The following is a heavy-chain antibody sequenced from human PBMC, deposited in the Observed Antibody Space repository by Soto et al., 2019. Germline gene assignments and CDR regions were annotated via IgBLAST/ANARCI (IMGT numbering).Heavy chain of an antibody. J-gene: IGHJ5*02. Sequence: PGGSLRLSCAASGFTFSSYSMNWVRQAPGKGLEWVSYISSNSSTIYYADTEKGRFTISRDNAKNSLYQQMNSLIDEDTAVYYCARESAALNWFDPWGQGTLVTVSS. D-gene: IGHD2-2*01. CDR3: ARESAALNWFDP. CDR1: GFTFSSYS. CDR2: ISSNSSTI. V-gene: IGHV3-48*02.